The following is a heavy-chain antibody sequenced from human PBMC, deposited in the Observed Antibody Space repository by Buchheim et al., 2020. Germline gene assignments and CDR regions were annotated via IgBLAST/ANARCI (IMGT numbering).Heavy chain of an antibody. CDR1: GGSISSSSYY. V-gene: IGHV4-39*01. Sequence: QLQLQESGPGLVKPSETLSLTCTVSGGSISSSSYYWGWIRQPPGKGLEWIGSIYYSGSTYYNPSLKSRVTISVDTSKNQFSLKLSSVTAADTAVYYCARNPTQWFGEPISRWFDPWGQGTL. D-gene: IGHD3-10*01. CDR2: IYYSGST. CDR3: ARNPTQWFGEPISRWFDP. J-gene: IGHJ5*02.